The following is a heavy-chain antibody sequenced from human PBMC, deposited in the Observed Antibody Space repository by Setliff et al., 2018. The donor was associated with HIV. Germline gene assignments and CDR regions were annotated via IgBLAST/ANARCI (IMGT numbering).Heavy chain of an antibody. CDR3: AKSVDTTMDDYYYVDI. CDR1: GGSISSHF. J-gene: IGHJ6*03. CDR2: FRPTGNAYYANP. D-gene: IGHD5-18*01. V-gene: IGHV4-4*07. Sequence: SETLSLTCTVSGGSISSHFWTWIRQPAGKGLEWIGRFRPTGNAYYANPYYNPSLKSRVSMSVDTSKSQFSLTLNSVTAADTAVYYCAKSVDTTMDDYYYVDIWGTGITVTVAS.